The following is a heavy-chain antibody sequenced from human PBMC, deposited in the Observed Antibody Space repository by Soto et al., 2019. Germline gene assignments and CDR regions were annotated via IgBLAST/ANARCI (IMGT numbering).Heavy chain of an antibody. CDR2: IYYSGST. CDR3: ARGGIAVVPIDY. V-gene: IGHV4-59*01. D-gene: IGHD6-19*01. Sequence: SETLSLTCTVSGGSISSYYWSWIRQPPGKGLEWIGYIYYSGSTNYNPSLKSRVTISVDTSKNQFSLKLSSVTAADTAVYYCARGGIAVVPIDYWGQGTLVTVS. J-gene: IGHJ4*02. CDR1: GGSISSYY.